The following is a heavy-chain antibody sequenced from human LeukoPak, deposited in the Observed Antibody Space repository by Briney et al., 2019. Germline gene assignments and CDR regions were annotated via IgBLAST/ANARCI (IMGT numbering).Heavy chain of an antibody. CDR3: ARVGGGYNSNYFDY. CDR2: ISYDGSNK. V-gene: IGHV3-30-3*01. D-gene: IGHD5-24*01. Sequence: GGSLRLSCAASGFTFSSYAMHWVRQAPGKGLEWVAVISYDGSNKYYADSVKGRFTISRDNSKNTLYLQMNSLRAEDTAVYYCARVGGGYNSNYFDYWGQGTLVTVSS. CDR1: GFTFSSYA. J-gene: IGHJ4*02.